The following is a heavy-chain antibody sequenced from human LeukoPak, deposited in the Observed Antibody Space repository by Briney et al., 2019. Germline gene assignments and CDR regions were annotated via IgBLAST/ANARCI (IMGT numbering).Heavy chain of an antibody. CDR2: INSDGSST. Sequence: GGSLRLSCAASGFTFSSYWMHWVRQAPGKGLVWVSRINSDGSSTSYADSVKGRFTISRDNSKNTLYLQMNSLRAEDTAVYYCAKVHCSSTSCYPNYYYYYGMDVWGQGTTVTVSS. D-gene: IGHD2-2*01. CDR1: GFTFSSYW. J-gene: IGHJ6*02. CDR3: AKVHCSSTSCYPNYYYYYGMDV. V-gene: IGHV3-74*01.